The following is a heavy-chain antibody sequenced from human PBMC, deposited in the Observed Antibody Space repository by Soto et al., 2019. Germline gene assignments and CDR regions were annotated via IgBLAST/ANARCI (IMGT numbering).Heavy chain of an antibody. CDR1: GFTFSSYA. CDR2: ISGSGGST. Sequence: EVQLLESGGGLVQPGGSLRLSCAASGFTFSSYAMSWVRQAPGKGLEWVSAISGSGGSTYYADSVKGRFTISRDNSKNTLYLQMNSLRADDTAVYYCAKDLSMVRGVPTNFDYWGQGTLVTVSS. D-gene: IGHD3-10*01. CDR3: AKDLSMVRGVPTNFDY. V-gene: IGHV3-23*01. J-gene: IGHJ4*02.